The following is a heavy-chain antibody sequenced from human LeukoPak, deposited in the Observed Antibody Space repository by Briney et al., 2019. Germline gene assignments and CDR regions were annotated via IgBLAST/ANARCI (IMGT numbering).Heavy chain of an antibody. D-gene: IGHD5-24*01. CDR2: IYYSGST. CDR3: ARGGGGYPFDY. V-gene: IGHV4-59*01. J-gene: IGHJ4*02. Sequence: SSETLSLTCTVSGGSISSYYWSWIRQPPGKGLEWIGYIYYSGSTNYNPSLKSRVTISVDTSKNQFSLKLSSVTAADTAVYYCARGGGGYPFDYWGQGTLVTVSS. CDR1: GGSISSYY.